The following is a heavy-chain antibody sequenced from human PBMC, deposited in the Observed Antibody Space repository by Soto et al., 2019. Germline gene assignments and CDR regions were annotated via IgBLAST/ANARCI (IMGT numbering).Heavy chain of an antibody. CDR1: GFTFTNYE. CDR3: ARGSRSTYGMDV. CDR2: ISNSGGTI. J-gene: IGHJ6*02. D-gene: IGHD3-3*01. Sequence: EVQLVESGGGLVQHGGSLRLSCAASGFTFTNYEMNWARQAPGKGLEWVSYISNSGGTIYYADSVKGRFTISRDNANNSLYLQMNSLRAEDTALYYCARGSRSTYGMDVWGQGTTVTVSS. V-gene: IGHV3-48*03.